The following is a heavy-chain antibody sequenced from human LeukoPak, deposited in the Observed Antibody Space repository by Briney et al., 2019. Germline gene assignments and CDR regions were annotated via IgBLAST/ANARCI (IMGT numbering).Heavy chain of an antibody. J-gene: IGHJ4*02. CDR3: ARDVSGDLGVADY. V-gene: IGHV3-30-3*01. CDR1: GFTFSSYA. Sequence: GRSLRLSCAASGFTFSSYAMHWVRQAPGKGLEWVAVISYDGSNKYYADSVKGRFTISRDNSKNTLYLQMNSLRAEDTAVYYCARDVSGDLGVADYWGQGTLVTVSS. D-gene: IGHD2-21*02. CDR2: ISYDGSNK.